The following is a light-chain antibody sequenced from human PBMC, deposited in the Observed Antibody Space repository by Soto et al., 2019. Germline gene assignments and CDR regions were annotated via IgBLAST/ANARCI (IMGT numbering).Light chain of an antibody. CDR3: QHYGASPWT. Sequence: EIVLTQSPATLSLSPGERSTLSCRASQSVFSSLAWYQQKPGQAPRLLIYDTSNRATGIPARFSGSGSGIDFTLTISRLEPEDFAVYYCQHYGASPWTFGQGTKVDIK. CDR1: QSVFSS. J-gene: IGKJ1*01. V-gene: IGKV3-11*01. CDR2: DTS.